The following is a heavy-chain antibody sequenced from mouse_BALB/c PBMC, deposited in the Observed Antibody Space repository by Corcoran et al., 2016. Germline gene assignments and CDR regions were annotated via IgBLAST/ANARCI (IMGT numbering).Heavy chain of an antibody. V-gene: IGHV9-1*02. J-gene: IGHJ3*01. Sequence: QIPFVQYGPELKRAGETVKISCKASGYTFTNYGINWVKQAPGKGSKWMGWINTYTGEPTYADDFKGRFAVSLATSASTAYLQINNLKNEEMATYFCARKELLRFAYWGQGSLVTVSA. CDR2: INTYTGEP. CDR3: ARKELLRFAY. CDR1: GYTFTNYG. D-gene: IGHD2-12*01.